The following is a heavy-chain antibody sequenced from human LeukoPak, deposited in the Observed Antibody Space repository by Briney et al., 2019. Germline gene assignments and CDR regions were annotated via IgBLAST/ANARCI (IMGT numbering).Heavy chain of an antibody. CDR1: GFTFSSYE. CDR2: ISSIGSTI. V-gene: IGHV3-48*03. J-gene: IGHJ6*03. CDR3: ARDRAYYGSGSSYYYYYYMDV. Sequence: GGSLRLSCAASGFTFSSYEMNWVRQAPGKGLEWVPYISSIGSTIYYADSVKGRFTISRDNAKNTLYLQMNSLRAEDTAVYYCARDRAYYGSGSSYYYYYYMDVWGKGTTVTISS. D-gene: IGHD3-10*01.